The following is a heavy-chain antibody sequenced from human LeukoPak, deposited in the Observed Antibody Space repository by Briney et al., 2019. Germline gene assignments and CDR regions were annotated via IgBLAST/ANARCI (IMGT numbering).Heavy chain of an antibody. V-gene: IGHV4-34*01. D-gene: IGHD6-19*01. J-gene: IGHJ4*02. CDR3: ARVAVAGTTDY. Sequence: SETLSLTCAVYGGSFSGYYWSWIRQPPGKGLEWIGNIYYSGSTYYNPSLKSRVTISVDTSKNQFSLKLSSVTAADTAVYYCARVAVAGTTDYWGQGTLVTVSS. CDR2: IYYSGST. CDR1: GGSFSGYY.